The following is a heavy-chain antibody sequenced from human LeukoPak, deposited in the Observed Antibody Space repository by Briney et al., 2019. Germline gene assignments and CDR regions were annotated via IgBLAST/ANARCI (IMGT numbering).Heavy chain of an antibody. CDR2: INPNSGGT. CDR3: ARMEGNYYGSGVY. CDR1: GYTFTGYY. J-gene: IGHJ4*02. V-gene: IGHV1-2*02. Sequence: VASVKVSCKASGYTFTGYYMHWVRQAPGQGLEWMGWINPNSGGTNYAQKFQGRVTMTRDTSISTAYMELSRVRSDDTAVYYCARMEGNYYGSGVYWGQGTLVTVSS. D-gene: IGHD3-10*01.